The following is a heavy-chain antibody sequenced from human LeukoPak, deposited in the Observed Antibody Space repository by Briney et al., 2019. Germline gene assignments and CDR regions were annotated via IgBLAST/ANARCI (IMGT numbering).Heavy chain of an antibody. Sequence: PGGSLRLSCAASGFSFSSYAMSWVRQAPGKGLEWVSTISGIGDSTYYTDSVKGRFTISRDHSKNTVYLQMNSLRAEDTAIYYCAKEAFGGDILTGYYPPDYWAQGALVTVSS. CDR3: AKEAFGGDILTGYYPPDY. V-gene: IGHV3-23*01. CDR1: GFSFSSYA. CDR2: ISGIGDST. J-gene: IGHJ4*02. D-gene: IGHD3-9*01.